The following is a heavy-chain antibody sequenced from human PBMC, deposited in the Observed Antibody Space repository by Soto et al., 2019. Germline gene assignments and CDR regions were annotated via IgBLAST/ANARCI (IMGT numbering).Heavy chain of an antibody. D-gene: IGHD6-19*01. CDR3: ARGGYSSGWYSWFDP. CDR1: GYTFTSYD. Sequence: ASVKVSCKASGYTFTSYDINWVRQATGQGLEWMGWMNPNSGNTGYAQKFQGRVTMTRNTSISTAYMELSSLRSEDTAVYYCARGGYSSGWYSWFDPWGQGTLVTVSS. V-gene: IGHV1-8*01. J-gene: IGHJ5*02. CDR2: MNPNSGNT.